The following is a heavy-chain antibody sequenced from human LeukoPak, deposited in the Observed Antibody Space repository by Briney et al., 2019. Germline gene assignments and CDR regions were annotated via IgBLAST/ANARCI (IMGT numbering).Heavy chain of an antibody. V-gene: IGHV1-69*04. CDR1: GGTFSSYA. D-gene: IGHD3-16*01. CDR3: ARAGDPQTGGAFDI. Sequence: SVKVSCKASGGTFSSYAISWVRQAPGQGLEWMGRIIPILGIANYAQKFQGRVTITADKSTSTAYMELSSLRSEDTAVYYCARAGDPQTGGAFDIWGQGTMVTVSS. J-gene: IGHJ3*02. CDR2: IIPILGIA.